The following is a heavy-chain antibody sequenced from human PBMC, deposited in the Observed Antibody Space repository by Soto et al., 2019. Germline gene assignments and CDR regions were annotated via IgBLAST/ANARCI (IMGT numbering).Heavy chain of an antibody. CDR3: ARDDTAAAVDYYYYGMDV. CDR1: GFTFSSYA. D-gene: IGHD6-13*01. J-gene: IGHJ6*02. V-gene: IGHV3-30-3*01. Sequence: PGGSLRLSCAASGFTFSSYAMHWVRQAPGKGLEWVAVISYDGSNKYYADSVKGRFTISRDNSKNTLYLQMNSLRAEDTAVYYWARDDTAAAVDYYYYGMDVWGQGTTVTVSS. CDR2: ISYDGSNK.